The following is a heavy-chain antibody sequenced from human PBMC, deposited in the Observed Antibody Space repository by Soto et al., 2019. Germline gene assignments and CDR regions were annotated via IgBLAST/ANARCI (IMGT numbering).Heavy chain of an antibody. CDR3: AKEAGDH. D-gene: IGHD3-10*01. CDR1: GGTFNTYA. Sequence: QMQLVQSGAEVKERGSSVKISCKTSGGTFNTYALTWVRQAPGQGLEWIGGIIPIFGIKNVAQRFQGRVTITADESLTTAYIEMTSLRSDDTAVYYCAKEAGDHWGQGTLVTVSS. J-gene: IGHJ4*02. CDR2: IIPIFGIK. V-gene: IGHV1-69*01.